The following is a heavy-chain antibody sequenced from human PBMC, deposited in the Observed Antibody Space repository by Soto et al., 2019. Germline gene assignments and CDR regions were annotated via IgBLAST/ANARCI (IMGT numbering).Heavy chain of an antibody. CDR1: GFTFSKYG. CDR3: ARDDDNDANALDY. Sequence: GGSLRLSCAASGFTFSKYGMHWVRQAPGKWLEWVALIWNDGIRKVYVDSVKGRFTISRDNSKNTLDLQMNNLRDEDTAVYYCARDDDNDANALDYWGPGXLVTVYS. V-gene: IGHV3-33*01. CDR2: IWNDGIRK. J-gene: IGHJ4*02.